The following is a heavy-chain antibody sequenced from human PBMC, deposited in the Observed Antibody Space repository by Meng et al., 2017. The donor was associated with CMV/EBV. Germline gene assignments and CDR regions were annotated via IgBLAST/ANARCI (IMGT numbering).Heavy chain of an antibody. V-gene: IGHV3-21*01. Sequence: SGFTFSSYSMNWVRQATGKGLEWVSSISSSSSYIYYADSVKGRFTISRDNAKNSLYLQMNSLRAEDTAVYYCARDFPLVVVPAAGFDPWGQGTLVTVSS. CDR2: ISSSSSYI. D-gene: IGHD2-2*01. CDR1: GFTFSSYS. J-gene: IGHJ5*02. CDR3: ARDFPLVVVPAAGFDP.